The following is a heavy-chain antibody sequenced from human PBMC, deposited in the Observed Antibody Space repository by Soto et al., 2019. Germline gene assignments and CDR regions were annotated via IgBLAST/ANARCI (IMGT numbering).Heavy chain of an antibody. V-gene: IGHV1-8*01. D-gene: IGHD6-19*01. CDR1: GYTFTSYD. CDR2: MNPNSGNT. J-gene: IGHJ6*02. Sequence: ASVKVSCKASGYTFTSYDINWVRQATGQGLEWMGWMNPNSGNTGYAQKFQGRVTMTRNTSISTAYMELSSLRSEDTAVYYCARGVIAVAGYYYYYGMDGWGQGTTVTV. CDR3: ARGVIAVAGYYYYYGMDG.